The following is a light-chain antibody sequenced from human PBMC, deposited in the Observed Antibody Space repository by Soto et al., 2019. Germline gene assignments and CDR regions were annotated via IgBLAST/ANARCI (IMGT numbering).Light chain of an antibody. CDR1: SSDVGSYNL. CDR2: EGS. J-gene: IGLJ1*01. V-gene: IGLV2-23*01. Sequence: QSVLTQPASVSGSPGQSITISCTGTSSDVGSYNLVSWYQQHPGKAPKLMIYEGSKRPSGVSNRFSGSKSGNTASLTISGLQAEDEADYYCCSYAGSSTPYVFGTLTKVTVL. CDR3: CSYAGSSTPYV.